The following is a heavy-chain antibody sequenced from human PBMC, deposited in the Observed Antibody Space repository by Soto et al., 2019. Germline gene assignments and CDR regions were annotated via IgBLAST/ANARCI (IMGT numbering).Heavy chain of an antibody. Sequence: SDTLSLTCTVSGGSISSYYWSWIRQPPGKGLEWIGYIYYSGSTNYNPSLKSRVTISVDTSKNQFSLKLSSVTAADTAVYYCARDITGYRNYFDYWGQGTLVTVSS. CDR3: ARDITGYRNYFDY. V-gene: IGHV4-59*01. J-gene: IGHJ4*02. CDR1: GGSISSYY. CDR2: IYYSGST. D-gene: IGHD5-18*01.